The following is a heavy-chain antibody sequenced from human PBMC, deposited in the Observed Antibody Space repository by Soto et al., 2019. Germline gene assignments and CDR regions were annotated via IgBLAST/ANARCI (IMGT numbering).Heavy chain of an antibody. D-gene: IGHD5-18*01. CDR1: GFTVSSNY. CDR3: ARAGTAMDFYYGMDV. V-gene: IGHV3-53*01. J-gene: IGHJ6*02. CDR2: IYSGGST. Sequence: PGGSLRLSCAASGFTVSSNYMSWVRQAPGKGLEWVSVIYSGGSTYYADSVKGRFTISRDNSKNTLYLQMNSLRAEDTAVYYCARAGTAMDFYYGMDVWGQGTTVTVSS.